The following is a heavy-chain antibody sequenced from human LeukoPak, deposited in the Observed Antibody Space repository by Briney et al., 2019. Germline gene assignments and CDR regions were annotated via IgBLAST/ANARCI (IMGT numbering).Heavy chain of an antibody. CDR3: ARDPGGYSGYGRGYYFDF. CDR1: GGSISSSNW. V-gene: IGHV4-4*02. J-gene: IGHJ4*02. CDR2: IYHSGST. Sequence: SGTLSLTCAVSGGSISSSNWLSWVRQPPGKGLEWIGEIYHSGSTNYNPSLKSRVTMSVDKSKKQYSLKLSSVTAADTAVYYCARDPGGYSGYGRGYYFDFWGQGTLVTVSS. D-gene: IGHD5-12*01.